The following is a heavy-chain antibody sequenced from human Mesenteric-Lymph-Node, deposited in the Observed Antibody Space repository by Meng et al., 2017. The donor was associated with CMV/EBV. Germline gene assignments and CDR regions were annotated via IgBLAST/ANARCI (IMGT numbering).Heavy chain of an antibody. Sequence: SGFTFRSYAMSWVRQAPGKGLEWVSAISGSGGSTYYADSVKGRFTISRDNSKNTLYLQMNSLRAEDTAVYYCAKDDFCSSTSCYRYWGQGTLVTVSS. D-gene: IGHD2-2*01. CDR3: AKDDFCSSTSCYRY. V-gene: IGHV3-23*01. CDR1: GFTFRSYA. CDR2: ISGSGGST. J-gene: IGHJ4*02.